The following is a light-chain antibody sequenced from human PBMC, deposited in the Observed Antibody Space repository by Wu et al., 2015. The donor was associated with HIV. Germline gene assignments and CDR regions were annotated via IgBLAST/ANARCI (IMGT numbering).Light chain of an antibody. CDR1: ESVSSN. J-gene: IGKJ2*03. Sequence: EIVMTQSPDTLSVSPGERVTLSCRASESVSSNLAWYQKRPGQAPRLLIYGASNRATDVPARFSSLQSEDFAVYYCQYYNSWPPNGFGRGDQAGDQT. CDR2: GAS. V-gene: IGKV3-15*01. CDR3: QYYNSWPPNG.